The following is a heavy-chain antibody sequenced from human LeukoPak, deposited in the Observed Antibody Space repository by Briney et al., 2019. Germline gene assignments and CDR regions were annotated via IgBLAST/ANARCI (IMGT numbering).Heavy chain of an antibody. CDR3: AKAPGSRMGPAGWYFDL. CDR1: GFTFSSYA. V-gene: IGHV3-21*01. CDR2: ISSSSSYI. J-gene: IGHJ2*01. Sequence: PGGSLRLFCAASGFTFSSYAMSWVRQAPGKGLEWVSSISSSSSYIYYADSVKGRFTISRDNAKNSLYLQMNSLRAEDTAVYYCAKAPGSRMGPAGWYFDLWGRGTLVTVSS. D-gene: IGHD3-10*01.